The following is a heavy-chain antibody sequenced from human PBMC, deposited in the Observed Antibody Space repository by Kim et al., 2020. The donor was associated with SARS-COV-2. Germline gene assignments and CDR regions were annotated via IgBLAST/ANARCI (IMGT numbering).Heavy chain of an antibody. CDR1: GFTFQNYA. Sequence: GGSLRLSCTASGFTFQNYAMHWVRQAPGKGLEWVAVIWNDGNKESYTGSVEGRFTISRDNSKNTVHLQMNSLRADDTAVYYCARAKWEFMLGDVFDIWG. V-gene: IGHV3-33*01. J-gene: IGHJ3*02. CDR2: IWNDGNKE. CDR3: ARAKWEFMLGDVFDI. D-gene: IGHD1-26*01.